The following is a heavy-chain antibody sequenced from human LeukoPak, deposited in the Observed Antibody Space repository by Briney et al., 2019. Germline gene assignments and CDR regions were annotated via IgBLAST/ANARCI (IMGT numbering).Heavy chain of an antibody. J-gene: IGHJ3*02. D-gene: IGHD5-24*01. CDR1: GGSFSGYY. Sequence: SETLSLTCAVYGGSFSGYYWSWIRQPPGKGLEWIGEINHSGSTNYNPSLKSRVTISVDTSKNQFSLKLSSVTAADTAVYYCARGKRWLQIWGQGTMVTVSS. CDR3: ARGKRWLQI. CDR2: INHSGST. V-gene: IGHV4-34*01.